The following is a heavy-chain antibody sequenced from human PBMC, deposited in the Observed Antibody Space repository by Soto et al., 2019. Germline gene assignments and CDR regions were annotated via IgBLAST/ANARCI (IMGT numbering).Heavy chain of an antibody. D-gene: IGHD6-13*01. J-gene: IGHJ4*02. CDR3: AKGSAAARPYYFDY. CDR1: GFTFSRYA. Sequence: PGGSLRLSCAASGFTFSRYAMSWVRQAPGKGLEWVSAITGGGSSTYYADSVKGRFTISRDNSKNTLSLQMNGLRAEDTAVYYCAKGSAAARPYYFDYWGQGALVPVSS. CDR2: ITGGGSST. V-gene: IGHV3-23*01.